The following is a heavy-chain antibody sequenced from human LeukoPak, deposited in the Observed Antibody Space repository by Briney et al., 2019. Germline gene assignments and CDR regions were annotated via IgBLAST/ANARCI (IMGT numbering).Heavy chain of an antibody. CDR1: GFTISVYW. CDR3: ARVGIAAANDY. D-gene: IGHD6-13*01. CDR2: IKDDGKEK. Sequence: GGSLRLSCAASGFTISVYWMSWVRQAPGKGLEWVANIKDDGKEKDYVDSVKGRFTISRDNAENSLYLQMDSLRAEDTAVFFCARVGIAAANDYWGQGTLVTVSS. V-gene: IGHV3-7*01. J-gene: IGHJ4*02.